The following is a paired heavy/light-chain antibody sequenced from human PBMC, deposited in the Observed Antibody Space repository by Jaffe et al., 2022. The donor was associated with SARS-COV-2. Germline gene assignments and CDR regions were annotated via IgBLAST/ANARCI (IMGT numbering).Heavy chain of an antibody. CDR2: ISKGGTTI. V-gene: IGHV3-11*01. CDR1: GFTFSDYY. CDR3: ARLRQGNYFDS. J-gene: IGHJ4*02. Sequence: QVRLVESGGGLVKPGGSLRLSCAASGFTFSDYYMSWIRQAPGKGLEYISYISKGGTTINYAESLRGRFTISRANAQNSLFLDIHTLRPEDTAVYYCARLRQGNYFDSWGQGTLVTVSS.
Light chain of an antibody. CDR3: VIYLGGGVWV. CDR1: SGSVSTTYH. V-gene: IGLV8-61*01. Sequence: QTVVTQEPALSVSPGGTVTLTCGLTSGSVSTTYHPSWYQQTPGQPPRMLIFSTNSRSSGVPDRFSGSIFGNKAALTITGAQADDESDYYCVIYLGGGVWVFGGGTKLTVL. J-gene: IGLJ3*02. CDR2: STN.